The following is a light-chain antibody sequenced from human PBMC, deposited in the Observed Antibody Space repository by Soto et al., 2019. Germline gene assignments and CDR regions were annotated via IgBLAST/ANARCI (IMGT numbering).Light chain of an antibody. J-gene: IGKJ4*01. Sequence: DIQMTQSPSSLSASVGDRVTITCRASQSISSYLNWYQQKPGKAPKLLIYAASSLQSGVPSRFSGSGSGTDVTLTISSLQPEYFATYYCQQSYSTPRLTFGGGTKVEIK. CDR3: QQSYSTPRLT. CDR2: AAS. CDR1: QSISSY. V-gene: IGKV1-39*01.